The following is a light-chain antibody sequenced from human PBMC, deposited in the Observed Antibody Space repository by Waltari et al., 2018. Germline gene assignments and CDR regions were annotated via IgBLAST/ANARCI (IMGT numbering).Light chain of an antibody. J-gene: IGLJ3*02. CDR1: SANIGSNN. CDR2: TSS. V-gene: IGLV1-44*01. CDR3: AVWDDSLNGRL. Sequence: QSLLTQPPSASGPPGQRVTISCSGSSANIGSNNVKWYQQLPGTAPKVLIYTSSQRPSGIPDRFSGSKSGTSASLVISGLQSEDEADYYCAVWDDSLNGRLFGGGTKLTVL.